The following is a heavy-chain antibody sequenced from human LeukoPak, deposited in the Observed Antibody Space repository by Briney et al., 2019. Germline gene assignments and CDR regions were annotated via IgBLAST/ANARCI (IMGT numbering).Heavy chain of an antibody. V-gene: IGHV3-30*02. CDR2: IRYDAKNI. D-gene: IGHD5-18*01. CDR1: GFTFSHYG. CDR3: AKDIYSYGDLDH. J-gene: IGHJ4*02. Sequence: PGGSLRLSCAASGFTFSHYGMHWVRQAPGKGLEGVAFIRYDAKNIYYADSVKGRFTISRHISKKTLYVQMNSLRAEYTHFFYCAKDIYSYGDLDHWGQGALVIVSS.